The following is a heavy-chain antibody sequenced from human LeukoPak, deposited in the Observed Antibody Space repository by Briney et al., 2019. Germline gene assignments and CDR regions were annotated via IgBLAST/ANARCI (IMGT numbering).Heavy chain of an antibody. J-gene: IGHJ4*02. CDR2: ISVSSSTI. CDR1: GITLSSYS. V-gene: IGHV3-48*01. Sequence: GGSLRLSCVASGITLSSYSMNWVRKAPGKGLEWVSYISVSSSTIYYAASVKGRFTISRDNAKNSLYLQMNSLRAEDTAVYYCSPLGRGEPLNFDYWGQGTLVTVSS. CDR3: SPLGRGEPLNFDY. D-gene: IGHD1-26*01.